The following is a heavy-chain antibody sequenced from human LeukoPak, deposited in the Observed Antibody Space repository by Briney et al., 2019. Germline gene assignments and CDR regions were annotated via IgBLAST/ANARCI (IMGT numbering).Heavy chain of an antibody. CDR2: IRSKANSYAT. D-gene: IGHD4-23*01. CDR3: TRYGDYGGNSAAFDI. J-gene: IGHJ3*02. Sequence: PGGSLRPSCAASGFTFSGSAMHWVRQASGKGLEWVGRIRSKANSYATAYAASVKGRFTISRDDSKNTAYLQMNSLKTEDTAVYYCTRYGDYGGNSAAFDIWGQGTMVTVSS. V-gene: IGHV3-73*01. CDR1: GFTFSGSA.